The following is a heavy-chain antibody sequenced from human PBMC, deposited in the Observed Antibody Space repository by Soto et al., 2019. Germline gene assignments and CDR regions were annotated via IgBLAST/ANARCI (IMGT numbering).Heavy chain of an antibody. J-gene: IGHJ4*02. V-gene: IGHV3-33*01. CDR3: ARDRSGYDFLDY. D-gene: IGHD5-12*01. CDR2: IWYDGSNK. CDR1: GFTFSSYG. Sequence: QVQLVESGGGVVQPGRSLRLSCAASGFTFSSYGMHWVRQAPGKGLEWVAVIWYDGSNKYYADSVKGRFTISRDNSKNTLYLQMNSLRAEDTAGYYCARDRSGYDFLDYWGQGTLVTVSS.